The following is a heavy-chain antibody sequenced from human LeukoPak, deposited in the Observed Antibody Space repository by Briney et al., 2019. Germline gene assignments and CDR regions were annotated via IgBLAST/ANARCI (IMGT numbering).Heavy chain of an antibody. D-gene: IGHD6-19*01. CDR2: IHVTGRT. J-gene: IGHJ5*02. V-gene: IGHV4-61*02. Sequence: SETLSLTCTVSGASISSGNYYWSWIRQTAGKGLEWIGRIHVTGRTDYNPSLKSRVTVSLDTAKNQYSLQLSSVSAADTAMYYCARHCQWLVLDNCFDPWGQGTLVTVSS. CDR3: ARHCQWLVLDNCFDP. CDR1: GASISSGNYY.